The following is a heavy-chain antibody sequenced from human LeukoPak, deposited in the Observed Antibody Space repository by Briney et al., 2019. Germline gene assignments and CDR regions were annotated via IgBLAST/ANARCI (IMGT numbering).Heavy chain of an antibody. J-gene: IGHJ4*02. Sequence: RWASVKVSCKASGYTFTSYDISWVRQATGQGLEWMGWMNPNSGSAGYAQRFQGRVTMTRNNSISTAYMELTSLRSEDTAVYYCGRPLQRGSWTQRAPDYWGQGTLVTVSS. CDR1: GYTFTSYD. D-gene: IGHD3-10*01. CDR3: GRPLQRGSWTQRAPDY. CDR2: MNPNSGSA. V-gene: IGHV1-8*01.